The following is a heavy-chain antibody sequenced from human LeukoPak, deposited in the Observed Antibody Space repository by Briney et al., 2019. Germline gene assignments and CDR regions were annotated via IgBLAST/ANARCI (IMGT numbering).Heavy chain of an antibody. D-gene: IGHD6-13*01. V-gene: IGHV4-4*02. CDR1: GGSISSSNW. CDR3: ARRRYSSSWTPGGYYYYMDV. CDR2: IYHSGST. J-gene: IGHJ6*03. Sequence: SGTLSLTCAVSGGSISSSNWWSWVRQPPGKGLEWIGEIYHSGSTNYNPSLKSRVTISVDKSKNQFSLKLSSVTAADTAVYYCARRRYSSSWTPGGYYYYMDVWGKGTTVTISS.